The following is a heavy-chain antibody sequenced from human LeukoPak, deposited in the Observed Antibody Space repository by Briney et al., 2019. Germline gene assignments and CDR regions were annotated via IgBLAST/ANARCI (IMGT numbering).Heavy chain of an antibody. CDR1: GFTFSSYG. CDR2: TNPSGGDT. D-gene: IGHD4-23*01. Sequence: GGSLRLSCAASGFTFSSYGMSWVRQAPGKGLEWVSATNPSGGDTYYADSVKGRFTISRDNSKNTLYLQVNSLRVEDTAVYYSAKRSDYAGDSNYFDYWGQGTLVTVSS. V-gene: IGHV3-23*01. J-gene: IGHJ4*02. CDR3: AKRSDYAGDSNYFDY.